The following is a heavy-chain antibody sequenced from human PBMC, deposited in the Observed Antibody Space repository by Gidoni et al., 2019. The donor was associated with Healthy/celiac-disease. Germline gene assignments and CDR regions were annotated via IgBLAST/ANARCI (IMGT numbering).Heavy chain of an antibody. CDR2: IYYSGST. J-gene: IGHJ3*02. D-gene: IGHD5-12*01. V-gene: IGHV4-31*03. CDR3: ARDRNTISAFDI. Sequence: QVQLQESGPGLVKPSQTLSLPCTVSGRSISSGGYYWSWIRQHPGKGLEWIGYIYYSGSTYYNPSLKSRVTISVDTSKNQFSLKLSSVTAADTAVYYCARDRNTISAFDIWGQGTMVTVSS. CDR1: GRSISSGGYY.